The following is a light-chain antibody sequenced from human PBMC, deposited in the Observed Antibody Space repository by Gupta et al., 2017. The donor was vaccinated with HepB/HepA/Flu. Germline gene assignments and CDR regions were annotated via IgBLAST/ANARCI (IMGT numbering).Light chain of an antibody. CDR3: QAWDSNMRV. CDR1: KWGDKY. Sequence: SYELTQPPSVSVSPGQTTSSTCSGDKWGDKYACWYQQKPGPSPMLVIYQDSKLPSGIPERFSGSNSVNTATLTISGTQAMDEADYYCQAWDSNMRVFGTGTKVTVL. CDR2: QDS. J-gene: IGLJ1*01. V-gene: IGLV3-1*01.